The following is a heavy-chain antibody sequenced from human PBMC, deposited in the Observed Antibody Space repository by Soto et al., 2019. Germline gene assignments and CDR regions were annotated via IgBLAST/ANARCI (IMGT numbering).Heavy chain of an antibody. J-gene: IGHJ5*02. Sequence: ASVKVSCKASGYTFTSYAMHWVRQAPGQRLEWMGWINAGNGNTKYSQKIQGRVTITRDTSASPAYMELSSLRSEDTAVYYCGRGVVTASQDWYDPWGQGTLVTVSS. D-gene: IGHD2-21*02. V-gene: IGHV1-3*01. CDR3: GRGVVTASQDWYDP. CDR2: INAGNGNT. CDR1: GYTFTSYA.